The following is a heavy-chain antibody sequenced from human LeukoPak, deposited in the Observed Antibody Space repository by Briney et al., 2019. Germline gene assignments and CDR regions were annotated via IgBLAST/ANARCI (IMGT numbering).Heavy chain of an antibody. D-gene: IGHD6-19*01. V-gene: IGHV4-59*01. J-gene: IGHJ1*01. CDR1: GGSISNYY. CDR3: ARGAYIGAWTAFQH. CDR2: ISYSGTT. Sequence: PSETLSLTCTVSGGSISNYYWSWIRQPPGKGLEWIGYISYSGTTNYNPSLKSRVTILVDTSKNQFSLQLRSVTAADTAVYYCARGAYIGAWTAFQHWGQGTLVTVSS.